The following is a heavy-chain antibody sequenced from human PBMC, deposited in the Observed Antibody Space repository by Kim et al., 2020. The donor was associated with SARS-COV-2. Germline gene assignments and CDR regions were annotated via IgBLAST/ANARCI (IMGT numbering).Heavy chain of an antibody. CDR2: INHSGST. D-gene: IGHD6-13*01. CDR3: ASFPIRYSSSWYGSFFDY. Sequence: SETLSLTCAVYGGSFSGYYWSWIRQPPGKGLEWIGEINHSGSTNYNPSLKSRVTISVDTSKNQFSLKLSSVTAADTAVYYCASFPIRYSSSWYGSFFDYWGQGTLVTVSS. CDR1: GGSFSGYY. J-gene: IGHJ4*02. V-gene: IGHV4-34*01.